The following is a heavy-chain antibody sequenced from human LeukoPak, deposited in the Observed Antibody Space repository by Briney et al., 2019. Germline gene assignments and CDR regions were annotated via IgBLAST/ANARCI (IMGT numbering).Heavy chain of an antibody. Sequence: SETLSLTCAVYGGSFSGYYWSWIRQPPGKGLEWIGEINHSGSTNYNPSLKSRVTISVDTSKNQFSLKLSSVTAADTAVYYCARARGRYSSGWHAFDYWGQGTLVTVSS. J-gene: IGHJ4*02. CDR3: ARARGRYSSGWHAFDY. D-gene: IGHD6-19*01. V-gene: IGHV4-34*01. CDR1: GGSFSGYY. CDR2: INHSGST.